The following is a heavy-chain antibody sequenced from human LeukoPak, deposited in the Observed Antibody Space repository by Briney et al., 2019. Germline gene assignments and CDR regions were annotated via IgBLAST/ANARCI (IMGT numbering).Heavy chain of an antibody. V-gene: IGHV4-39*01. CDR3: AKAGVRYFDSSGLYAFDF. Sequence: PSETLSLTCAVSGGSISSTSYYWAWIRQPPGKGLEWIGTIYYSGSTYHNPSLESRVTMSVDTSRNQFSLKLSSVDAADTAVYYCAKAGVRYFDSSGLYAFDFWGQGTTVTVSS. J-gene: IGHJ3*01. CDR1: GGSISSTSYY. CDR2: IYYSGST. D-gene: IGHD3-22*01.